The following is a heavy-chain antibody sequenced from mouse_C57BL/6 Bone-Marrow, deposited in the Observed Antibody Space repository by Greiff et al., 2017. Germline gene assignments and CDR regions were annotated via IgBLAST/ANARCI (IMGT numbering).Heavy chain of an antibody. CDR1: GFNIKDDY. CDR3: TTHSGPFAY. CDR2: IDPENGDT. V-gene: IGHV14-4*01. J-gene: IGHJ3*01. D-gene: IGHD3-2*02. Sequence: VQLQQSGAELVRPGASVKLSCTASGFNIKDDYMHWVKQTPEQGLEWIGWIDPENGDTEYASKFQGKATITADTSSNTAYLQLSSLTSEDTAVYYCTTHSGPFAYWGQRTLVTVSA.